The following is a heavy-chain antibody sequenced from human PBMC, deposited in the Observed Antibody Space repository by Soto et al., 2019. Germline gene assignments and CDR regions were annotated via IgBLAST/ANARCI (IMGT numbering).Heavy chain of an antibody. D-gene: IGHD1-20*01. CDR3: ATSQKGYNWNYFDH. V-gene: IGHV4-39*01. CDR1: GDSIISSDFY. Sequence: SETLSLTCTVSGDSIISSDFYWGWVRQPPGKGLEWIGSIFYLGSSYYNPSLKSRVTMSVDTSKNQFSLKVSGVSAADTAVYYCATSQKGYNWNYFDHWGQGALVTVSS. CDR2: IFYLGSS. J-gene: IGHJ4*02.